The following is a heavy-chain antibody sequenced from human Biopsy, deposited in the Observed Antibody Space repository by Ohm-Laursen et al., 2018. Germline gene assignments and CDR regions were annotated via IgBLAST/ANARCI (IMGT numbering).Heavy chain of an antibody. D-gene: IGHD2/OR15-2a*01. Sequence: TLSLTWPVSGGSISSDYWSWIRQTPGKGLEWIGYIYYSGSTNYNPSLKSRVTISVDTSKNQFSLWLNSVTAADTAVYYCARATNSTGWPYFYFYGMDVWGQGTTVTVSS. J-gene: IGHJ6*02. V-gene: IGHV4-59*01. CDR3: ARATNSTGWPYFYFYGMDV. CDR1: GGSISSDY. CDR2: IYYSGST.